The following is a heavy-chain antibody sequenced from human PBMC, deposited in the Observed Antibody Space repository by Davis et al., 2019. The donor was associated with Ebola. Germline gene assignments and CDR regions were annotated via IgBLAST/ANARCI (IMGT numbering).Heavy chain of an antibody. CDR2: INPSGGST. CDR1: GYTFTGYY. CDR3: AASVRAVAGDY. V-gene: IGHV1-46*01. D-gene: IGHD6-19*01. Sequence: AASVKVSCKASGYTFTGYYMHWVRQAPGQGLEWMGIINPSGGSTSYAQKFQGRVTMTRDTSTSTVYMELSSLRSEDTAVYYCAASVRAVAGDYWGQGTLVIVSS. J-gene: IGHJ4*02.